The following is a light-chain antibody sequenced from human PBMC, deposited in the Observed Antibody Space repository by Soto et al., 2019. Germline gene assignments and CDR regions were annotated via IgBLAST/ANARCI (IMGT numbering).Light chain of an antibody. V-gene: IGKV1-17*01. Sequence: DIQMTQSPSSLSASVGDRVTITCRASQGIRNDLTWYQQKLVNAPKRLITAASSLQSGVPSRFSGSGSGTEFTLTISGLQPEDLATYYCLQHNSHPFTFGGGTKVEIE. J-gene: IGKJ4*01. CDR3: LQHNSHPFT. CDR1: QGIRND. CDR2: AAS.